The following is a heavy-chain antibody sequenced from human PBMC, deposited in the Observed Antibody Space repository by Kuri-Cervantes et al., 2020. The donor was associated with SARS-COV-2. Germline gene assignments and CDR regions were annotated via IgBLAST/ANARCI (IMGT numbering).Heavy chain of an antibody. CDR2: ISAYNGNT. V-gene: IGHV1-18*01. J-gene: IGHJ6*03. D-gene: IGHD6-6*01. Sequence: ASVKVSCKASGYTFTSYGISWVRQAPGQGLEWMGWISAYNGNTNYAQKLQSRVTMTTDTSTSTAYMELRSLRSDDTAVYYCARGGNSSSSPRKGYYYMDVWGKGTTVTVSS. CDR1: GYTFTSYG. CDR3: ARGGNSSSSPRKGYYYMDV.